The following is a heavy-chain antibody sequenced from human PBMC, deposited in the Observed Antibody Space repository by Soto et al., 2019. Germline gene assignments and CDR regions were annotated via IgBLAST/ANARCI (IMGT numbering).Heavy chain of an antibody. Sequence: GGSLRLSCTASGFTFDDYTIHWVRQAPGKGLEWVAVITCDGSNTYYADSVKGRFTISRDNSKNTLYLQMNSLRAEDTAVYYCARDRGYSYGGYYFDYWGQGTLVTVSS. CDR1: GFTFDDYT. J-gene: IGHJ4*02. CDR3: ARDRGYSYGGYYFDY. CDR2: ITCDGSNT. D-gene: IGHD5-18*01. V-gene: IGHV3-30-3*01.